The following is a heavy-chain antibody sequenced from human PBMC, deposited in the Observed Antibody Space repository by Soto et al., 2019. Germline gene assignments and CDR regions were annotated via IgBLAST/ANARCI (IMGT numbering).Heavy chain of an antibody. Sequence: PGGSLRLSCAASGFTFSDYYMSWIRQAPGKGLEWVSYISSSGSTIYYADSVKGRFTISRDNAKNSLYLQMNSLRAEDTAVYYCARDLDIMTRAFSGYDIYFDYWGQGTLVTVSS. CDR2: ISSSGSTI. CDR3: ARDLDIMTRAFSGYDIYFDY. CDR1: GFTFSDYY. V-gene: IGHV3-11*01. J-gene: IGHJ4*02. D-gene: IGHD5-12*01.